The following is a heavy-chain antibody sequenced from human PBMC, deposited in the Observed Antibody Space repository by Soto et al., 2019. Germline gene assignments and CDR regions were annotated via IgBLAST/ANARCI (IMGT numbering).Heavy chain of an antibody. V-gene: IGHV3-7*01. CDR1: GFTFSSYW. CDR3: ARNYGDYYYYYYMDV. D-gene: IGHD4-17*01. Sequence: GGSLRLSCAASGFTFSSYWMSWVRQAPGKGLEWVANIKQDGSEKYYVDSVKGRFTISRDNAKNSLYLQMNSLRAEDTAVYYCARNYGDYYYYYYMDVWGQGTTVTVSS. J-gene: IGHJ6*03. CDR2: IKQDGSEK.